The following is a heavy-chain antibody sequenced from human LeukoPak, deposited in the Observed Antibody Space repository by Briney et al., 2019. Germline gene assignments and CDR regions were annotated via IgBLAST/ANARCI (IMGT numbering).Heavy chain of an antibody. CDR2: IYYSGST. D-gene: IGHD6-6*01. CDR3: ARENQQLVIDY. Sequence: SETLSLTCTVSGGSISSGGYYWSWIRQHPGKGLEWIGYIYYSGSTYYNPSLKSRVTISVDTSKSQFSLKLSSVTAADTAVYYCARENQQLVIDYWGQGTLVIVSS. J-gene: IGHJ4*02. V-gene: IGHV4-31*03. CDR1: GGSISSGGYY.